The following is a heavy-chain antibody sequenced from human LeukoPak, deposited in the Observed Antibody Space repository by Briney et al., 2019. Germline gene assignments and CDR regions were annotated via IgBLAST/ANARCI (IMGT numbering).Heavy chain of an antibody. D-gene: IGHD5/OR15-5a*01. Sequence: GGSLRLSCAASGFTVSSNYMSWVRQAPGKGLEWVSLIYSGGSTYYADSVRGRFAISRDNSKNTLYLQMSSLRVEDTAVYYCARDSTYWGQGTLVTVSS. CDR1: GFTVSSNY. J-gene: IGHJ4*02. V-gene: IGHV3-53*01. CDR2: IYSGGST. CDR3: ARDSTY.